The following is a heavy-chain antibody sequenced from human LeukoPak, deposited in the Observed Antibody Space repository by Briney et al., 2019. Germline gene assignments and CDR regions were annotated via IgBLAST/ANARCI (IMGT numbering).Heavy chain of an antibody. J-gene: IGHJ4*02. D-gene: IGHD3-22*01. Sequence: GGSLRLSCAASGFTVSSNYMSWVRQAPGKGLEWVSVIYSGGSTYYADSVKGGFTISRDNSKNTLYLQMNSLRAEDTAVYYCARDMDSSGYYFDYWGQGTLVTVSS. CDR2: IYSGGST. V-gene: IGHV3-66*01. CDR3: ARDMDSSGYYFDY. CDR1: GFTVSSNY.